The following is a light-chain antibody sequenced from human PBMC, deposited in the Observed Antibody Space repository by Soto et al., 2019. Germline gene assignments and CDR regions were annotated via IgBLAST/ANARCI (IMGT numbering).Light chain of an antibody. Sequence: EIVMTQSPATLSVSPGERATLSRRASQSVSSNLAWYQQKPGQAPRLLIYGASTRATGIPARFSGSGSGTEFTLTISSLQFEDFAVYYCQQYNNWPETFGQGTKV. CDR2: GAS. J-gene: IGKJ1*01. CDR3: QQYNNWPET. CDR1: QSVSSN. V-gene: IGKV3-15*01.